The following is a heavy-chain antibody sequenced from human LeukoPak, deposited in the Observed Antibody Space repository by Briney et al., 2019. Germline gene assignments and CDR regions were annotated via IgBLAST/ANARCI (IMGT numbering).Heavy chain of an antibody. J-gene: IGHJ6*02. CDR2: INSDGSSI. CDR3: ARGMFRGFYGMDV. V-gene: IGHV3-74*01. CDR1: GFTFSSHW. Sequence: GGSLRLSCAASGFTFSSHWMHWVRQAPGKGLVWVSRINSDGSSISYADSVKGRFTISRDNAKNTLYLQMNSLRAEDTAVYYCARGMFRGFYGMDVWGQGTTVTVSS. D-gene: IGHD3-10*02.